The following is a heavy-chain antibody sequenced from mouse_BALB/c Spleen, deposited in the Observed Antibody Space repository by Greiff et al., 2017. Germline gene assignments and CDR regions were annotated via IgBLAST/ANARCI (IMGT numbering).Heavy chain of an antibody. CDR1: GFTFSSYA. J-gene: IGHJ4*01. CDR2: ISSGGST. CDR3: ARGQELGFAY. D-gene: IGHD4-1*01. V-gene: IGHV5-6-5*01. Sequence: EVKLVESGGGLVKPGGSLKLSCAASGFTFSSYAMSWVRQTPEKRLEWVASISSGGSTYYPDSVKGRFTISRDNARNILYLQMSSLRSEDTAMYYCARGQELGFAYWGQGTSVTVSS.